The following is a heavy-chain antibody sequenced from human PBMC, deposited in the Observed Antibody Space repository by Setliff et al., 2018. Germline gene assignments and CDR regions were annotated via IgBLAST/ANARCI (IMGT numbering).Heavy chain of an antibody. V-gene: IGHV3-74*01. Sequence: GGLRLSCAASGFTFSSYGMHWVRQAPGRGLVWVSRINSDGSTTNYADSVKGRFTISRDNAKNTLYLQMNSLRAEDTAVYYCVRGYCSSSSCYGTMGYWGQGTLVTVSS. CDR1: GFTFSSYG. J-gene: IGHJ4*02. CDR3: VRGYCSSSSCYGTMGY. D-gene: IGHD2-2*01. CDR2: INSDGSTT.